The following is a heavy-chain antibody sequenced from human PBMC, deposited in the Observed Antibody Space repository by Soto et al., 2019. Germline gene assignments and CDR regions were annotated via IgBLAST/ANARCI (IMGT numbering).Heavy chain of an antibody. V-gene: IGHV3-21*01. CDR1: GFTFNTYT. Sequence: PGGSLRLSCAASGFTFNTYTMSWVRQAPGKGLEWVSSISSSGSNIYYADSMKGRFTISRDNAKNSLHLQMNSLRAEDTAVYYCARCGSSSWSHFDYWGQGTLVTVSS. CDR2: ISSSGSNI. J-gene: IGHJ4*02. D-gene: IGHD6-13*01. CDR3: ARCGSSSWSHFDY.